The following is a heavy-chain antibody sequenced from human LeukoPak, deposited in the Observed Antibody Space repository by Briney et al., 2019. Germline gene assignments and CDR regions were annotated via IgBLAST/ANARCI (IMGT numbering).Heavy chain of an antibody. D-gene: IGHD2-2*01. CDR2: ISSSGSTI. V-gene: IGHV3-48*04. CDR3: ARGVVPAAPFDY. CDR1: GFTFSNAW. J-gene: IGHJ4*02. Sequence: PGGSLRLSCAASGFTFSNAWMNWVRQAPGKGLEWVSYISSSGSTIYYADSVKGRFTISRDNAKNSLYLQMNSLRAEDTAVYYCARGVVPAAPFDYWGQGTLVTVSS.